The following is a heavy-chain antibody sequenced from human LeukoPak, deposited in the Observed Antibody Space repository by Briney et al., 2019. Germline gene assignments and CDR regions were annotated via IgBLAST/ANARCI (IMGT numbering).Heavy chain of an antibody. V-gene: IGHV4-34*01. CDR3: ARQTVRGVIVYYYYMDV. J-gene: IGHJ6*03. Sequence: SETLSLTCAVYGGSFSGYYWSRIRQPPGKGLEWIGEINHSGSTNYNPSLKSRVTISVDTSKNQFSLKLSSVTAADTAVYYCARQTVRGVIVYYYYMDVWGKGTTVTISS. CDR2: INHSGST. D-gene: IGHD3-10*01. CDR1: GGSFSGYY.